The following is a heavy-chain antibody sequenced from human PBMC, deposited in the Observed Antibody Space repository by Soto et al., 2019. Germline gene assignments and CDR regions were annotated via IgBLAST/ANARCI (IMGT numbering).Heavy chain of an antibody. Sequence: GGSLRLSCAAAGFTFNSYIMSWVRQAPGKGLEWVSSISDSGDTTDYAESMKGRVTISRDNSYNTLYLQMISLRAEDTAVYYCAKSGTTREFDFWGQGTMVTVSS. D-gene: IGHD1-26*01. CDR3: AKSGTTREFDF. CDR1: GFTFNSYI. V-gene: IGHV3-23*01. J-gene: IGHJ4*02. CDR2: ISDSGDTT.